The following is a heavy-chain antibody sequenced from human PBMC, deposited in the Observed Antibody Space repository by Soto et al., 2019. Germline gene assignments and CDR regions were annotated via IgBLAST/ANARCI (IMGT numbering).Heavy chain of an antibody. J-gene: IGHJ5*02. CDR2: INHSGST. V-gene: IGHV4-34*01. D-gene: IGHD5-12*01. Sequence: PSETLSLTCAVYGGSFSGYYRSWIRQHPGKGLEWIGEINHSGSTNYNPSLKSRVTISVDTSKNQFSLKLSSVTAADTAVYYCARRRYSGYVNWFDPWGQGTLVTVSS. CDR3: ARRRYSGYVNWFDP. CDR1: GGSFSGYY.